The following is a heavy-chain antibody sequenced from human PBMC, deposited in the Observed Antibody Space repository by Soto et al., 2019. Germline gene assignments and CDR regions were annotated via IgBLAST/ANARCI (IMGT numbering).Heavy chain of an antibody. CDR3: ARHNYGSGSTYFDY. CDR1: GGSISSYY. Sequence: QVQLQESGPGLVKPSETLSLTCTVSGGSISSYYWSWIRQPPGKGLEWIGYIYYSVSTNYNRALKSRVTISVDTSKNQCSLKLNSMTAADTAVYYCARHNYGSGSTYFDYWGQGTLVTVSS. J-gene: IGHJ4*02. CDR2: IYYSVST. D-gene: IGHD3-10*01. V-gene: IGHV4-59*08.